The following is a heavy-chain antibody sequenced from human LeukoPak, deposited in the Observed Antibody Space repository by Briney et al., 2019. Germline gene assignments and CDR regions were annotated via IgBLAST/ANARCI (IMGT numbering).Heavy chain of an antibody. V-gene: IGHV3-30*04. CDR3: AKEECGGDCYFRDFDY. Sequence: PGRSLRLSCAASGFTFSSYAMHGVRQAPGKGLEWVAVISYDGSNKYYADSVKGRFTISRDNSKNTLYLQMNSLRAEDTAVYYCAKEECGGDCYFRDFDYWGQGTLVTVSS. CDR2: ISYDGSNK. CDR1: GFTFSSYA. D-gene: IGHD2-21*02. J-gene: IGHJ4*02.